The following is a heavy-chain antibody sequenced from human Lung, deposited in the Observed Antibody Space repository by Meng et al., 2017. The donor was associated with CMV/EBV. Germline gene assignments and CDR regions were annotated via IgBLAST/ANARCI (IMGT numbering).Heavy chain of an antibody. CDR2: IWYDGSNE. Sequence: GGSLRLXCEASGFSFSSYGMHWVRQAPGKGLEWVAVIWYDGSNENYGESVKGRFTISRDYSKNMLYLQMNSLRAEDTAVYYCAKDSSRSTWYGPDDYSGMDVWGQGTXVXVSS. J-gene: IGHJ6*02. V-gene: IGHV3-33*06. CDR1: GFSFSSYG. CDR3: AKDSSRSTWYGPDDYSGMDV. D-gene: IGHD6-13*01.